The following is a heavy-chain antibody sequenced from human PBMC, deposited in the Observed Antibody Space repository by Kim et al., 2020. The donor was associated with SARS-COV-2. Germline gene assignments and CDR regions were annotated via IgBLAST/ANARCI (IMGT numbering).Heavy chain of an antibody. CDR1: GYTFTSYA. CDR3: ARRDVGATSAFDI. CDR2: INAGNGNT. Sequence: ASVKVSCKASGYTFTSYAMHWVRQAPGQRLEWMGWINAGNGNTKYSQKFQGRVTITRDTSASTAYMELSSLRSEDTAVYYCARRDVGATSAFDIWGQGTMVTVSS. D-gene: IGHD1-26*01. V-gene: IGHV1-3*01. J-gene: IGHJ3*02.